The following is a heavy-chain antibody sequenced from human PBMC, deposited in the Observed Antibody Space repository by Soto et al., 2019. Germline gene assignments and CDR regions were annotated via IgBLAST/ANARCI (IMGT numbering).Heavy chain of an antibody. CDR1: GGTFSSYA. D-gene: IGHD3-22*01. Sequence: QVQLVQSGAEVKKPGSSVKVSCKASGGTFSSYAISWVRQAPGQGLEWMGGIIPIFGTANYAQKFQGRVTITADESTSTAYRELSSLRSEDTAGYYCARGWDRYHSSGYGSCDILGQGRMVTVSS. CDR3: ARGWDRYHSSGYGSCDI. J-gene: IGHJ3*02. CDR2: IIPIFGTA. V-gene: IGHV1-69*01.